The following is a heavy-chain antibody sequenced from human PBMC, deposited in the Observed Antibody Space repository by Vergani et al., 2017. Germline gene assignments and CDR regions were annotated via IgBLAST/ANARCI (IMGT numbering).Heavy chain of an antibody. J-gene: IGHJ6*02. CDR2: IKSKTDGGTT. CDR1: GFTFSNAW. CDR3: TTASDCSGGSCYSLYYYGMDV. Sequence: EVQLVESGGGLVQPGGSLRLSCAASGFTFSNAWMSWVRQAPGKGLEWVGRIKSKTDGGTTDYAAPVKGRFTISRDDSKNTLYLQMNSLKTEDTAVYYCTTASDCSGGSCYSLYYYGMDVWGQGTTVTVSS. D-gene: IGHD2-15*01. V-gene: IGHV3-15*01.